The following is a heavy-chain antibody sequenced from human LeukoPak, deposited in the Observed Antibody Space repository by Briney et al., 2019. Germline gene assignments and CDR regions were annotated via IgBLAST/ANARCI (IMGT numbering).Heavy chain of an antibody. CDR2: IIPILGIA. D-gene: IGHD5-18*01. CDR3: ARDRDHAPYSYDGWSSAFDI. Sequence: SVKVSCKASGGSFNNYAISWVRQAPGQGLEWMGRIIPILGIANYAQKFQGRVTITADKSTSTAYMELSSLRSEDTAVYYCARDRDHAPYSYDGWSSAFDIWGQGTMVTVSS. V-gene: IGHV1-69*04. J-gene: IGHJ3*02. CDR1: GGSFNNYA.